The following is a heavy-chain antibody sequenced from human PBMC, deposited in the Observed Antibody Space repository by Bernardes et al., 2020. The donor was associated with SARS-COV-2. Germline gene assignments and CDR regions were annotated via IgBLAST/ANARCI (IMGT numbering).Heavy chain of an antibody. CDR3: ARHPRRLQVSGSWFDP. D-gene: IGHD1-26*01. CDR1: GDSISSRTYY. CDR2: IYYSGGT. J-gene: IGHJ5*02. Sequence: TLSLTCSVSGDSISSRTYYWGWIRQSPGTGLEWIGSIYYSGGTYYNPSLKGRVTISVDTSKNQFSLRLSSPTAADAGVYYCARHPRRLQVSGSWFDPWGQGTLVNVSS. V-gene: IGHV4-39*01.